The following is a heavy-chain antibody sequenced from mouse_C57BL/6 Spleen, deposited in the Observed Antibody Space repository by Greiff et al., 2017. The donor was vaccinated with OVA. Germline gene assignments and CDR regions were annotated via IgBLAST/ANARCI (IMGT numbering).Heavy chain of an antibody. Sequence: DVKLVESGGGLVKPGGSLKLSCAASGFTFSSYAMSWVRQTPEKRLEWVATISDGGSYTYYPDNVKGRFTISRDNAKNNLYLQMSHLKSEDTAMYYCARMVTTRGSYYAMDYWGQGTSVTVSS. CDR3: ARMVTTRGSYYAMDY. CDR1: GFTFSSYA. CDR2: ISDGGSYT. J-gene: IGHJ4*01. D-gene: IGHD2-2*01. V-gene: IGHV5-4*03.